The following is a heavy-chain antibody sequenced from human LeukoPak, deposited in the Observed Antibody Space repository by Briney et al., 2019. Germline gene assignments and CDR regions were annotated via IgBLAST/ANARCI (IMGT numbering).Heavy chain of an antibody. V-gene: IGHV3-7*01. CDR3: AREWFGELGLDY. CDR1: GFTFSSYR. CDR2: IKQDGSEK. Sequence: GGSLRLSCAASGFTFSSYRMSWVRQAPGKGLEWVANIKQDGSEKYYVDSVKGRFTISRDNAKNSLYLQMNSLRAEDTAVYYCAREWFGELGLDYWGQGTLVTVSS. J-gene: IGHJ4*02. D-gene: IGHD3-10*01.